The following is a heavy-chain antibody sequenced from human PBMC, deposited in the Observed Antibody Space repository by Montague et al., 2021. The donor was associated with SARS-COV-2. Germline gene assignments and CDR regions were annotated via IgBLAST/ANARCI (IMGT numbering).Heavy chain of an antibody. J-gene: IGHJ3*01. Sequence: SLRLSCAASGFTFSDYYMSWIRQAPGKGLEWVSYISSSGGTIYYADSVKDRFTISRDNAKNSLYLQLNRLRVDDTAVYYCARDAGATGGQYAFDLWGQGTMVTVSS. CDR1: GFTFSDYY. D-gene: IGHD3-10*01. V-gene: IGHV3-11*04. CDR2: ISSSGGTI. CDR3: ARDAGATGGQYAFDL.